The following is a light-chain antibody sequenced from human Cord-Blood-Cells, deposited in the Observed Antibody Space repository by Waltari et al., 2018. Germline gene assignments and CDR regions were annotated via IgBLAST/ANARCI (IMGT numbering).Light chain of an antibody. CDR3: QSYDSSLSGWV. CDR2: GNS. Sequence: QSVLTQPPSVSGAPGQRLTISSTGSSPHLGAGSDVPWYQQLPGTAPKLLIYGNSNRPSGVPDRFSGSKSGTSASLAITGLQAEDEADYYCQSYDSSLSGWVFGGGTKLTVL. CDR1: SPHLGAGSD. J-gene: IGLJ3*02. V-gene: IGLV1-40*01.